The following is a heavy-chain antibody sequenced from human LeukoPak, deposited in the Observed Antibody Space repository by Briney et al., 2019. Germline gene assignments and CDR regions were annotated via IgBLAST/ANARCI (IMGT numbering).Heavy chain of an antibody. V-gene: IGHV3-30-3*01. CDR3: ARETRGCFCIDY. J-gene: IGHJ4*02. D-gene: IGHD4/OR15-4a*01. CDR2: ISYDGSNK. Sequence: GGSLRLSCAASGFTFSSYAMHWVRQAPGKGLEWVAVISYDGSNKYYADSVKGRFTISRDNSKNTLYLQMNSLRAEDTAVYYCARETRGCFCIDYWGQGTLVTVSS. CDR1: GFTFSSYA.